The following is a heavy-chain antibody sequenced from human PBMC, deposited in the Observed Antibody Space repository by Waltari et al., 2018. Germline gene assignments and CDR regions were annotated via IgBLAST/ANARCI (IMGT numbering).Heavy chain of an antibody. Sequence: QLQLVQSGAQITQPGSSVKVSCRSSVAHFSTYSFTLVRQAPGQGLEWMGGIIPVFGPPNYAQKFQGRVTFTADESTSTLYMELSSLRSEDTAIYYCAKNGDVMLRATTFRDAFDIWGQGTMVTVSS. CDR3: AKNGDVMLRATTFRDAFDI. V-gene: IGHV1-69*01. J-gene: IGHJ3*02. CDR2: IIPVFGPP. CDR1: VAHFSTYS. D-gene: IGHD1-26*01.